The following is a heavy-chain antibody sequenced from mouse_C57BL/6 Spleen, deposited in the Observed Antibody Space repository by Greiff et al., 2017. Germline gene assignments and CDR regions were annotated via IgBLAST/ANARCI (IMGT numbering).Heavy chain of an antibody. CDR2: ISYSGST. D-gene: IGHD1-1*01. J-gene: IGHJ1*03. CDR3: AHYYGSSYGYFDV. Sequence: DVKLQESGPGLAKPSQTLSLTCSVTGYSITSDYWNWIRKFPGNKLEYMGYISYSGSTYYNPSLKSRISITRDTSKNQYYLQLNSVTTEDTATYYCAHYYGSSYGYFDVWGTGTTVTVSS. V-gene: IGHV3-8*01. CDR1: GYSITSDY.